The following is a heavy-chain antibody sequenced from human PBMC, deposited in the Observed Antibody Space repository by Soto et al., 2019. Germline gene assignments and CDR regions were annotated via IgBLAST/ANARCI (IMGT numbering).Heavy chain of an antibody. CDR2: IYWDDDK. CDR3: AHRPFHAGGNSRWYCDL. V-gene: IGHV2-5*02. CDR1: GFSLSTSGVG. J-gene: IGHJ2*01. Sequence: QITLKESGPTLVKPSQTLTLTCTFSGFSLSTSGVGVGWIRQPPGKDLEWLALIYWDDDKGYRPSLKSRVTVTKDTPKNKLVLKMTNMEPVDTATYYCAHRPFHAGGNSRWYCDLWGRGTLVTVSS. D-gene: IGHD2-21*02.